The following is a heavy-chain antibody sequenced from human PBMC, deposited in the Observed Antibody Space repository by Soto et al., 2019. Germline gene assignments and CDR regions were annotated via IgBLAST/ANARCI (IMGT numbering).Heavy chain of an antibody. Sequence: QVQLVQSGAEVKKPGSSVKVSCKASGGTFSSYAISWVRHAPGQGLEWMGGIIPIFGIANYAQKFQGGVTITADESTSTAHMELSSLRSDDTAVYYCARRANTDIVLMVYAIYRDYYYGMDVWGQGTTVTVSS. CDR2: IIPIFGIA. D-gene: IGHD2-8*01. CDR1: GGTFSSYA. CDR3: ARRANTDIVLMVYAIYRDYYYGMDV. V-gene: IGHV1-69*01. J-gene: IGHJ6*02.